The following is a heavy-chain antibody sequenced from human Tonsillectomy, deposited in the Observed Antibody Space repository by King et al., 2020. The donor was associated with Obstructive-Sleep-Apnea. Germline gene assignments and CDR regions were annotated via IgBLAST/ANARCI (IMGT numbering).Heavy chain of an antibody. Sequence: VQLVESGGGVIQPGMSLRLSCAASGFTFSKFGIHWARQAPGKGLEWVALISYDGSNKYYADSVKGRSTISRDNSKNTVHLQMDRLRAEDTAAYFCAKDVQGGGWSYYYYGMDVWGQGTTVTVSS. J-gene: IGHJ6*02. CDR3: AKDVQGGGWSYYYYGMDV. CDR1: GFTFSKFG. V-gene: IGHV3-30*18. CDR2: ISYDGSNK. D-gene: IGHD6-19*01.